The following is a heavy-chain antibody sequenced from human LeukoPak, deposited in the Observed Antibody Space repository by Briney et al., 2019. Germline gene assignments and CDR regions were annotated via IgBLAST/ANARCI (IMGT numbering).Heavy chain of an antibody. CDR1: GGSISSYY. CDR3: ATTSGTSGVDS. V-gene: IGHV4-4*07. J-gene: IGHJ4*02. CDR2: MYTSGST. Sequence: PSETLSLTCTVSGGSISSYYWSWIRQPAGKGLEWIGRMYTSGSTNYNPSLKSRVTMSVDTSKNQFSLKLNSVTAADTAVYYCATTSGTSGVDSWGQGTLVTVSS.